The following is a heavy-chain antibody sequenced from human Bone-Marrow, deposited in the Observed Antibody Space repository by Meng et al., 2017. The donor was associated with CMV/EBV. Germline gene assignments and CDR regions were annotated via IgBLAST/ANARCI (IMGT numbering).Heavy chain of an antibody. CDR3: ARDQESYSYGLTDYGMDV. Sequence: SVKVSCKASGGTFSSYAISWVRQAPGQGLEWMGGIIPILGIANYAQKFQGRVTITTDESTSTAYMELSSLRSEDTAVYYCARDQESYSYGLTDYGMDVWGQGTTVTVSS. J-gene: IGHJ6*02. CDR1: GGTFSSYA. CDR2: IIPILGIA. D-gene: IGHD5-18*01. V-gene: IGHV1-69*10.